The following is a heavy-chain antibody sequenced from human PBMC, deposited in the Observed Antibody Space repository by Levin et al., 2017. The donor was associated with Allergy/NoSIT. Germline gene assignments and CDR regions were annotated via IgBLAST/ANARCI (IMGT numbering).Heavy chain of an antibody. CDR2: SSAYNGNT. CDR3: VRDRGQQPQGVFWDY. J-gene: IGHJ4*02. D-gene: IGHD6-13*01. V-gene: IGHV1-18*01. Sequence: ASVKVSCKASGYTFSMFGISWVRQAPGQGLEWMGWSSAYNGNTNYAQNYQGKVTMTTDTSTSTAYMEMRSLSTDDTAIYYCVRDRGQQPQGVFWDYWGQGTLVTVSS. CDR1: GYTFSMFG.